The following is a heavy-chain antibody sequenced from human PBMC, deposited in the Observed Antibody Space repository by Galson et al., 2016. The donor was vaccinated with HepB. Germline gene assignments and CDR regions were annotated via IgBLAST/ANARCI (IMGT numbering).Heavy chain of an antibody. CDR1: GFTFSDYA. CDR2: ITGSGTTT. D-gene: IGHD2-2*01. Sequence: SLRLSCAASGFTFSDYAMNWIRQTPGKGLEWVSFITGSGTTTSYADSVKGRFTISRDNSNNMLYLQMNSLRAEDTAVYHCAKTGCTTAICYVNYWGQGAQVTVSS. V-gene: IGHV3-23*01. J-gene: IGHJ4*02. CDR3: AKTGCTTAICYVNY.